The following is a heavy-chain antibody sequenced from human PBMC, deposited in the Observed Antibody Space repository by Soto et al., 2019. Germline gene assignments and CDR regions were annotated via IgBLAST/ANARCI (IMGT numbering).Heavy chain of an antibody. CDR3: TRVPGDYYDSSLLSYFDY. J-gene: IGHJ4*02. CDR2: IRSKAYGGTT. V-gene: IGHV3-49*04. D-gene: IGHD3-22*01. CDR1: GFTFGDYA. Sequence: PGGSLRLSCTASGFTFGDYAMIWVRQAPGKGLEWVGFIRSKAYGGTTEYAASVKGRFTISRDDSKSIAYLQMNSLKTEDTAVYYCTRVPGDYYDSSLLSYFDYWGQGTLVTVSS.